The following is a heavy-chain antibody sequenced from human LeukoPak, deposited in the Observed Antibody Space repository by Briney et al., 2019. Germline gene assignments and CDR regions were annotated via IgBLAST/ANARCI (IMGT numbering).Heavy chain of an antibody. Sequence: GGSLRLSCAASGFTFSSYAMSWVRQAPGKGLERVSGVSGSGGSTYYAASVKGRFTISRDNSKNTLYLQMNSLRAEDTAVYYCAKVGSGGSPADYFDYWGQGNLVTVSS. CDR3: AKVGSGGSPADYFDY. V-gene: IGHV3-23*01. CDR2: VSGSGGST. J-gene: IGHJ4*02. CDR1: GFTFSSYA. D-gene: IGHD3-10*01.